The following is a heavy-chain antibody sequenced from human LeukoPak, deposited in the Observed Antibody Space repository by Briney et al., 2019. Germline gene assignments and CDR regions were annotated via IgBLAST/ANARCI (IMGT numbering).Heavy chain of an antibody. V-gene: IGHV3-48*03. CDR1: GFTFSSYE. D-gene: IGHD3-10*02. Sequence: GGSLRLSCAASGFTFSSYEMNWVRQAPGKGLEWVSYISSSGSTIYYADSVKGRFTISRDNAKNTLYLQMNSLRAEDTAVYYCAELGITMIGGVWGKGTTVTISS. CDR2: ISSSGSTI. CDR3: AELGITMIGGV. J-gene: IGHJ6*04.